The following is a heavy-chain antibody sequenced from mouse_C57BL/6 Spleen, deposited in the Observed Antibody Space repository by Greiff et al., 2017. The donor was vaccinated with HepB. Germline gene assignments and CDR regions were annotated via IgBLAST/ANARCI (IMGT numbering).Heavy chain of an antibody. Sequence: VQLQQPGAELVMPGASVKLSCKASGYTFTSYWMHWVKQRPGQGLEWIGEIDPSDSYTNYNQKFKGKSTLTVDKSSSTAYMQLSSLTSEDSAVYDCARSNYGSYAMDYWGQGTSVTVSS. V-gene: IGHV1-69*01. J-gene: IGHJ4*01. CDR3: ARSNYGSYAMDY. CDR1: GYTFTSYW. D-gene: IGHD1-1*01. CDR2: IDPSDSYT.